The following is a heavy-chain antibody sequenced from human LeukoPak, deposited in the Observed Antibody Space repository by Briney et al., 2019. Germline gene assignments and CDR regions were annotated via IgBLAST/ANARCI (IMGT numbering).Heavy chain of an antibody. CDR3: ARAVAVAGNLYYYGKDV. J-gene: IGHJ6*02. D-gene: IGHD6-19*01. CDR1: GYTFTSYY. V-gene: IGHV1-46*01. Sequence: GASVKVSCKASGYTFTSYYMHWVRQAPGQGLEWMGIINPSGGSTSYAQKFQGRVTMTRDTSTSTVYMELSSLRSEDTAVYYCARAVAVAGNLYYYGKDVWGQGTTVTVSS. CDR2: INPSGGST.